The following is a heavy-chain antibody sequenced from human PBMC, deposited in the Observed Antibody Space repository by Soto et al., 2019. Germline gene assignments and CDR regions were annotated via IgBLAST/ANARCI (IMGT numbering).Heavy chain of an antibody. J-gene: IGHJ4*02. CDR1: GFTFRNYG. D-gene: IGHD2-2*02. V-gene: IGHV3-7*03. Sequence: PVGSLRLSCAASGFTFRNYGMSWVRQAPGKGLEWVANIKQDGSEKYYVDSVKGRFSISRDNAKNSLFLQLNSLRAEDTAVYYCARSPFCSSSGCYIGDYWGQGALVTVSS. CDR3: ARSPFCSSSGCYIGDY. CDR2: IKQDGSEK.